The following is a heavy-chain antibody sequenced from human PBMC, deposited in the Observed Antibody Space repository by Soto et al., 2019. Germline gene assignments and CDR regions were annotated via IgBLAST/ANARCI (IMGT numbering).Heavy chain of an antibody. CDR3: ATYEDLYYDSSGYYYEYFKH. D-gene: IGHD3-22*01. J-gene: IGHJ1*01. Sequence: PGESLKISCKGSGCSFTSYWISWVRQMPGKGLEWMGRIDPSDSYTNYSPSFQGHVTISADKSISTAYLQWSSLKASDTAMYYCATYEDLYYDSSGYYYEYFKHWGQGTLVIVSS. V-gene: IGHV5-10-1*01. CDR1: GCSFTSYW. CDR2: IDPSDSYT.